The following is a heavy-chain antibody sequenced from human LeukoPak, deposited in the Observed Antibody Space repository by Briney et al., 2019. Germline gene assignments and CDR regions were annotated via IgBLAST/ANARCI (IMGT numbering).Heavy chain of an antibody. V-gene: IGHV3-23*01. J-gene: IGHJ6*03. Sequence: GGSLRLSCTASRFTSGIYAMTWVRRSPGKGLQWVSAISDRGTTAYYADSVKGRFTISRDNSKNTVYLQLNSLRAEDTAIYYCAKDDNSNINFYHMDVWGKGTTVTVSS. CDR1: RFTSGIYA. CDR3: AKDDNSNINFYHMDV. CDR2: ISDRGTTA. D-gene: IGHD3-22*01.